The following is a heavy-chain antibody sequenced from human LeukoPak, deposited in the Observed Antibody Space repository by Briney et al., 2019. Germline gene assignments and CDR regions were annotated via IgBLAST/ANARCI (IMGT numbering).Heavy chain of an antibody. Sequence: GGSLRLSCAASGFTFSSYAMSWVRQAPGKGLEWVSAISGSVSDTYYADSVKGRFTFSRDNSKNTLYLQMNSLRAEDTAVYYCAKSRDFWSGYWGYFDYWGQGTLVTVSS. CDR3: AKSRDFWSGYWGYFDY. V-gene: IGHV3-23*01. CDR2: ISGSVSDT. J-gene: IGHJ4*02. D-gene: IGHD3-3*01. CDR1: GFTFSSYA.